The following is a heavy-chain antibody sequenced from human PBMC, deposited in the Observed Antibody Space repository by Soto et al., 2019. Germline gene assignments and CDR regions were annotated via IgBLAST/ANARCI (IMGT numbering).Heavy chain of an antibody. CDR2: IYHSGST. CDR3: ARTVTTGPFFDF. CDR1: GGSISKNGYS. V-gene: IGHV4-30-2*01. Sequence: QLHLQESGSGLVKPSQTLSLTCAVSGGSISKNGYSWSWIRQPPRKGLEWIGYIYHSGSTYYHPSLKSRVSISVDRSNNRFSLNLSSVTAADTAVYYCARTVTTGPFFDFWGQGTLVTVSS. D-gene: IGHD4-17*01. J-gene: IGHJ4*02.